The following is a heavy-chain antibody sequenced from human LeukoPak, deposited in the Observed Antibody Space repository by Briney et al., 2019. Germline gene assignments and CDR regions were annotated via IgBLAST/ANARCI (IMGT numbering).Heavy chain of an antibody. V-gene: IGHV5-51*01. CDR2: IYPGDSDT. J-gene: IGHJ4*02. Sequence: TGESLKISCKGSGYSFTSYWIGWVRQMPGKGLEWMGIIYPGDSDTRYSPSFQGQVTISADKSISTAYLQWSSLKASDTAMYYCARHEYSFYGSGNYFDYWGQGTLVTVSS. D-gene: IGHD3-10*01. CDR3: ARHEYSFYGSGNYFDY. CDR1: GYSFTSYW.